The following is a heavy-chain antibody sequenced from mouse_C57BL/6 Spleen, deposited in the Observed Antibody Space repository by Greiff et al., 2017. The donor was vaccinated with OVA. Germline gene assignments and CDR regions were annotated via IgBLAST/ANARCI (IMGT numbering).Heavy chain of an antibody. D-gene: IGHD3-3*01. V-gene: IGHV5-16*01. CDR1: GFTFSDYY. CDR3: ARDLGDYFDY. Sequence: EVQLVESEGGLVQPGSSMKLSCTASGFTFSDYYMAWVRQVPEKGLEWVANINYDGSSTYYLDSLKSRFIISRDNAKNILYLQMSSLKSEDTATYYCARDLGDYFDYWGQGTTLTVSS. CDR2: INYDGSST. J-gene: IGHJ2*01.